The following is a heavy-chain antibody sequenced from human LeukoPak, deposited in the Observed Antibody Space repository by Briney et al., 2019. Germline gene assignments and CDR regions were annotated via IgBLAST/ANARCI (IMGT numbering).Heavy chain of an antibody. J-gene: IGHJ4*02. CDR1: GFTFSNYW. CDR2: IKEDGSEK. V-gene: IGHV3-7*05. CDR3: VRSGGY. D-gene: IGHD1-26*01. Sequence: PGGSLRLSCAASGFTFSNYWMNWVRQAAGKGLEWLDNIKEDGSEKYYVDSVKGRFTISRDNAKNSLCLQMNSLRAEDTAIYYCVRSGGYWGQGTLVTVSS.